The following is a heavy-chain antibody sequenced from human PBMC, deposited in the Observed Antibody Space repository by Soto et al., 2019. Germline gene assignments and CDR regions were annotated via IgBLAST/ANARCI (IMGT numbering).Heavy chain of an antibody. J-gene: IGHJ3*02. V-gene: IGHV3-15*01. CDR3: TTDSYGDYVYAFDI. D-gene: IGHD4-17*01. CDR1: GFTFSNAW. Sequence: EVQLVESGGGLVKPGGSLRLSCAASGFTFSNAWMSWVRQAPGKGLEWVGRIKSNADGGTTDYAAPVKGRFTISRDESQSTLYLQMNSLKTEDTAVYYCTTDSYGDYVYAFDIWGQGTMVTGSS. CDR2: IKSNADGGTT.